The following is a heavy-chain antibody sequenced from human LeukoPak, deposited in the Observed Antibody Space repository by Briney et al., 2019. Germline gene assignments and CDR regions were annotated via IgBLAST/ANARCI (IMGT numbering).Heavy chain of an antibody. CDR1: GYTFTGYY. CDR2: INPNSGGT. Sequence: ASVKVSCKASGYTFTGYYMHWVRQAPGQGLEWMGWINPNSGGTNYAQKFQGRVTMTRDTSISTAYMELSRLRSDDTAVYYCEREWSVVTATDDYWGQGTLVTVSS. CDR3: EREWSVVTATDDY. D-gene: IGHD2-21*02. V-gene: IGHV1-2*02. J-gene: IGHJ4*02.